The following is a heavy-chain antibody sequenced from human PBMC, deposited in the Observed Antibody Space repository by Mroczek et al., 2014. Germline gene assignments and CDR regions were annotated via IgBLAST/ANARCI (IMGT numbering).Heavy chain of an antibody. CDR2: IIPILGIA. CDR3: ASVFRDDSSSSFGYYYGMDV. Sequence: QVQLVQSGAEVKKPGSSVKVSCKASGGTFSSYTISWVRQAPGQGLEWMGRIIPILGIANYAQKFQGRVTITADKSTSTAYMELSSLRSEDTAVYYCASVFRDDSSSSFGYYYGMDVWGQGTTVT. J-gene: IGHJ6*02. D-gene: IGHD6-6*01. V-gene: IGHV1-69*09. CDR1: GGTFSSYT.